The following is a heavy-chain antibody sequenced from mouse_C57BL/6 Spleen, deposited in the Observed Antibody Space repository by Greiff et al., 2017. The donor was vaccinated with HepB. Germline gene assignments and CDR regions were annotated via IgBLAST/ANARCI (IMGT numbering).Heavy chain of an antibody. Sequence: VQLQQSGAELVKPGASVKLSCKASGYTFTSYWMHWVKQRPGQGLEWIGMIHPNSGSTNYNEKFKSKATLTVDKSSSTAYMQLSSLTSEDSAVYYGARDDGYPFAYWGQGTLVTVSA. CDR1: GYTFTSYW. CDR3: ARDDGYPFAY. V-gene: IGHV1-64*01. J-gene: IGHJ3*01. CDR2: IHPNSGST. D-gene: IGHD2-3*01.